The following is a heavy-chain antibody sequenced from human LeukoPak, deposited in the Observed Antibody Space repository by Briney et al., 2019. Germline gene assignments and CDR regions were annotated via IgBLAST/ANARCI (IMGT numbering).Heavy chain of an antibody. J-gene: IGHJ4*02. CDR2: IYGGGST. V-gene: IGHV3-53*01. D-gene: IGHD1-26*01. Sequence: GGSLRLSCAASGFTVSSDYISWVRQAPGRGLEWVPLIYGGGSTYYADFVRGRSTVSRDKSKNTVYLQLNSLRAEDTAVYYCARGSWELLPGAFDYWGQGNLVTVSS. CDR1: GFTVSSDY. CDR3: ARGSWELLPGAFDY.